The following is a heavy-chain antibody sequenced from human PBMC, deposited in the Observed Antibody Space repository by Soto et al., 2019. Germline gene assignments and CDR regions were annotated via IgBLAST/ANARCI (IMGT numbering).Heavy chain of an antibody. CDR1: GFTFSSYS. J-gene: IGHJ6*03. D-gene: IGHD6-6*01. V-gene: IGHV3-48*02. CDR3: ARDSEGIAARPNYYYYYMDV. CDR2: ISSSSSTI. Sequence: GGSLRLSCAASGFTFSSYSMNWVRQAPGKGLEWVSYISSSSSTIYYADSVKGRFTISRDNAKNSLYLQMNSLRDEDTAVYYCARDSEGIAARPNYYYYYMDVWGKGTTVTVSS.